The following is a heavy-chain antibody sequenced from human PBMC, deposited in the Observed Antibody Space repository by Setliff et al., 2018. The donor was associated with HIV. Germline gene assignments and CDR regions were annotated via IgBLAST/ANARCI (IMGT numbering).Heavy chain of an antibody. CDR3: ARGLMSYNFWGGRNDYHYMDV. J-gene: IGHJ6*03. Sequence: SETLSLTCSVPGGSISGYYWNWIRQPPGKGLEWIGCIYYSGRTTYNSSLKSRVTISLDTSKKQFSLKLDSVTAADTAVYYCARGLMSYNFWGGRNDYHYMDVWGKGTTVTVSS. CDR2: IYYSGRT. V-gene: IGHV4-59*01. CDR1: GGSISGYY. D-gene: IGHD3-3*01.